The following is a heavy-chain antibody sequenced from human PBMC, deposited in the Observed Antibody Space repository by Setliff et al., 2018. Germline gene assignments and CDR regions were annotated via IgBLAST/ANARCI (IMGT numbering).Heavy chain of an antibody. CDR2: IYYTGTA. CDR1: GDSISSTSYQ. D-gene: IGHD3-10*01. CDR3: ARHEFVGGYYGSVTYRHFDY. J-gene: IGHJ4*02. V-gene: IGHV4-39*01. Sequence: PSETLSLTCTVSGDSISSTSYQWGWVRQPPGKGLEWIGSIYYTGTAYYNPSLKSRVTISVDTSKNQFSPQVTSLAATETALYFCARHEFVGGYYGSVTYRHFDYWGQGILVTVSS.